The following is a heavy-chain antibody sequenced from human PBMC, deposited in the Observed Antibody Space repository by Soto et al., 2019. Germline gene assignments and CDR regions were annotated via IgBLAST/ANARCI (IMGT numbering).Heavy chain of an antibody. Sequence: QITLKESGPTRVKPTQTLALTCTSSGFSLSTSGVGVGWIRQSPGNAPECLALIYWDDDKRYSPSLKTRLTITKDTSNNPVVLIMTNMDPVDTATYYCAQRLAGGRDVNTGTFDVWGQWTLLTVSS. CDR3: AQRLAGGRDVNTGTFDV. J-gene: IGHJ3*01. CDR1: GFSLSTSGVG. D-gene: IGHD3-16*01. CDR2: IYWDDDK. V-gene: IGHV2-5*02.